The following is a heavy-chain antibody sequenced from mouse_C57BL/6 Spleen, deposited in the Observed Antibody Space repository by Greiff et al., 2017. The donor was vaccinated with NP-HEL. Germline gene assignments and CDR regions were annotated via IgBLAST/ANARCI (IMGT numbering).Heavy chain of an antibody. CDR3: TRDGYYGSSGDYFDY. Sequence: EVMLVESGEGLVKPGGSLKLSCAASGFTFSSYAMSWVRQTPEKRLEWVAYISSGGDYIYYADTVKGRFTISRDNARNTLYLQMSSLKSEDTAMYYCTRDGYYGSSGDYFDYWGQGTTLTVSS. J-gene: IGHJ2*01. CDR1: GFTFSSYA. CDR2: ISSGGDYI. V-gene: IGHV5-9-1*02. D-gene: IGHD1-1*01.